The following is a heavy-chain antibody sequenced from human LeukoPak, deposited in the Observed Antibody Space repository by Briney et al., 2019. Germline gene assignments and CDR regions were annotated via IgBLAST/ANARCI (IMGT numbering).Heavy chain of an antibody. CDR3: ARSGYSGYVVDY. J-gene: IGHJ4*02. V-gene: IGHV4-39*07. Sequence: SETLSLTCTVSGGSISSSSYYWGWIRQPPGKGLEWIGSIYYSGSTNYNPSLKSRVTMSVDTSKNQFSLKLSSVTAADTAVYYCARSGYSGYVVDYWGQGTLVTVSS. D-gene: IGHD5-12*01. CDR2: IYYSGST. CDR1: GGSISSSSYY.